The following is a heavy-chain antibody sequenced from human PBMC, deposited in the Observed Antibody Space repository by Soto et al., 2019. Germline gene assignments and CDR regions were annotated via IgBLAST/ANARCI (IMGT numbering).Heavy chain of an antibody. Sequence: GASVKVSCKASRYTFTRYDINWLRQATGQGLEWMGWMNPYSGNTGYVQKFQGRVTMTRDNSITTAYMELSGLTSEDTAVYYCARSPACADCYTDIDYWGQGTRVTVSS. V-gene: IGHV1-8*01. D-gene: IGHD2-2*02. CDR2: MNPYSGNT. CDR3: ARSPACADCYTDIDY. J-gene: IGHJ4*02. CDR1: RYTFTRYD.